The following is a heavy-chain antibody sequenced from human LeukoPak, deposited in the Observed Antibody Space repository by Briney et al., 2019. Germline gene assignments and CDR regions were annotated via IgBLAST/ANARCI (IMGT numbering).Heavy chain of an antibody. J-gene: IGHJ4*02. Sequence: GGSLRPSCAASGFTFSSYGMHWVRQAPGKGLEWVAFIRYDGSNKYYADSVKGRFTISRDNSKNTLYLQMNSLRSEDTAVYYCARSYTAMDPFDYWGQGTLVTVSS. D-gene: IGHD5-18*01. V-gene: IGHV3-30*02. CDR2: IRYDGSNK. CDR1: GFTFSSYG. CDR3: ARSYTAMDPFDY.